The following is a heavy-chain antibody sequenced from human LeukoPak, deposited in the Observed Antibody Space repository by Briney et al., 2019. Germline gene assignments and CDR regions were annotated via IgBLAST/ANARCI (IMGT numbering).Heavy chain of an antibody. CDR2: ISTDGFGK. V-gene: IGHV3-64*02. Sequence: GGSLRLSGAASGFTFSTYAMPWVRKAQGKGLEYISAISTDGFGKYYADSVRGRFTISRDNSKNMLYLQMGSLGPEDMAVYYCTRWGSTSCYDSWGQGTLVTVSS. D-gene: IGHD2-2*01. CDR3: TRWGSTSCYDS. CDR1: GFTFSTYA. J-gene: IGHJ4*02.